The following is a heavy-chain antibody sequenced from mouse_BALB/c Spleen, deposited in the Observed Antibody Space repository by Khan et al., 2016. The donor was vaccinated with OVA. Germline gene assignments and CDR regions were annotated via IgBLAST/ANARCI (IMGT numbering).Heavy chain of an antibody. D-gene: IGHD1-1*01. V-gene: IGHV1-80*01. J-gene: IGHJ3*01. CDR3: ARYCGSRFAY. CDR2: IYPGNDDT. Sequence: QVQLQQSGAELVRPGSSVKISCKASGYTFSSSWMNWVKQRPGQGLEWIGQIYPGNDDTNYNGKFKGKATLTADKSSRTAYMQLTSLTSEDSAVYFCARYCGSRFAYWGQGTLVTVSA. CDR1: GYTFSSSW.